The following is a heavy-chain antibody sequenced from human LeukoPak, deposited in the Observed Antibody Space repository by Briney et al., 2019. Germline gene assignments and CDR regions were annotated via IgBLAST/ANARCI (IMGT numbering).Heavy chain of an antibody. V-gene: IGHV3-21*01. CDR3: ARGNSDYDHDY. D-gene: IGHD5-12*01. J-gene: IGHJ4*02. CDR2: ISTTSTYI. Sequence: GGSLRLSCAASGFTFSRYSMNWVRQAPGKGLEWVSSISTTSTYIYYADSVKGRFIISRDNAKNSLFLQMNSLRAEDAAVYYCARGNSDYDHDYWGQGTLVTVSS. CDR1: GFTFSRYS.